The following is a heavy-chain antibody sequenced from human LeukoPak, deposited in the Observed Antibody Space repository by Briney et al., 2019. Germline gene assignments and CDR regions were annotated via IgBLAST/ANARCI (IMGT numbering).Heavy chain of an antibody. Sequence: SVKVSCKASGGTFSSYAISWVRQAPGQGLEWMGGIIPIFGTANYAQKFQGRVTITADKSTSTAYMELSSLRSEDTAVYYCAKSEGATTRGYYYYYYMDVWGKGTTVTVSS. CDR1: GGTFSSYA. V-gene: IGHV1-69*06. J-gene: IGHJ6*03. CDR2: IIPIFGTA. CDR3: AKSEGATTRGYYYYYYMDV. D-gene: IGHD1-26*01.